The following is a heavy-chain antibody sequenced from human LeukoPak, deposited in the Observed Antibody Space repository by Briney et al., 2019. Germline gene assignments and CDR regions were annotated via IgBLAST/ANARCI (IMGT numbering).Heavy chain of an antibody. CDR3: ARGCLGDYYGSGSYCFDY. CDR1: GGSISSYY. CDR2: IYYSGST. Sequence: SGTLSLTCTVSGGSISSYYWSWIRQPPGKGLEWIGYIYYSGSTNYNPSLKSRVTISVDTSKNQFSLKLSSVTAADTAVYYCARGCLGDYYGSGSYCFDYWGQGTLVTVSS. V-gene: IGHV4-59*01. D-gene: IGHD3-10*01. J-gene: IGHJ4*02.